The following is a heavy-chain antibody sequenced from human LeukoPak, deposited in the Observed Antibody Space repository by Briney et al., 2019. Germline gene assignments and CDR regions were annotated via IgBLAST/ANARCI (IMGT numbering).Heavy chain of an antibody. V-gene: IGHV3-23*01. Sequence: PGGSLRLACAAAGFTFSTCPISWVRQAAGKLLGWVSAIGGSSDRTYYADSVEGRFIICRDNSRKMLYLQINSLRAADTAVYYCAKAGAYCGDNCYSIFNHWGQGTLVTVSS. D-gene: IGHD2-21*02. J-gene: IGHJ4*02. CDR1: GFTFSTCP. CDR2: IGGSSDRT. CDR3: AKAGAYCGDNCYSIFNH.